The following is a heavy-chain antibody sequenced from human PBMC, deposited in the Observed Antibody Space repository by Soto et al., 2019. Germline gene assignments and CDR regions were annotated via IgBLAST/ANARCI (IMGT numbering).Heavy chain of an antibody. D-gene: IGHD3-3*01. V-gene: IGHV4-59*01. CDR2: IYYSGST. CDR3: ARGALLPIFGGHNWFAP. CDR1: GGSISSYY. Sequence: SETLSLTCTVSGGSISSYYWSWIRQPPGKGLEWIGYIYYSGSTNYNPSLKSRVTISVDTSKNQFSLKLSSVTAADTAVYYCARGALLPIFGGHNWFAPWGQGTLVTVSS. J-gene: IGHJ5*02.